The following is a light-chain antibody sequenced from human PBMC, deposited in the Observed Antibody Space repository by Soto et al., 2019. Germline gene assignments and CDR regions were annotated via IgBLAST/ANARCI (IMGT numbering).Light chain of an antibody. Sequence: EIVLTQFPGTLSLSRGERATLSCMASQGVSSSYLAWYQQKPGQAPRVLIYHASNRATGIPARFSGSGSGTDFTLTISSLAPEDFAVYFCQQRSNWPHTFGQGTKVDIK. CDR1: QGVSSSY. V-gene: IGKV3D-20*02. J-gene: IGKJ1*01. CDR2: HAS. CDR3: QQRSNWPHT.